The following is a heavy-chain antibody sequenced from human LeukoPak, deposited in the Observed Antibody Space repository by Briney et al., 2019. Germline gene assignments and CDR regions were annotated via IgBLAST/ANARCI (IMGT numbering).Heavy chain of an antibody. Sequence: GGSLRLSCTASGITFSDYYMNWIRQAPGKGLEWLSFISRGGSPIYYADSVKGRFTISRDNAKNSLYLQMNSLRAEDTALYYCARDLVAGTTTGAFDIWGQGTMVTVSS. CDR3: ARDLVAGTTTGAFDI. D-gene: IGHD6-19*01. J-gene: IGHJ3*02. V-gene: IGHV3-11*01. CDR1: GITFSDYY. CDR2: ISRGGSPI.